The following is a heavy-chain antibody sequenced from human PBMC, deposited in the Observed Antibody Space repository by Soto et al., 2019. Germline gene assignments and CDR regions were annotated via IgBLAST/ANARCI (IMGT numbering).Heavy chain of an antibody. V-gene: IGHV1-69*13. CDR2: IIPIFGTA. CDR1: GGTFSSYA. D-gene: IGHD4-17*01. Sequence: SVKVSCKASGGTFSSYAMSWVRQAPGQGLEWMGGIIPIFGTANYAQKFQGRVTITADESTSTAYMELSSLRSEDTAVYYCARDLFRQMTTVSRFFYWGQGTLVTVSS. J-gene: IGHJ4*02. CDR3: ARDLFRQMTTVSRFFY.